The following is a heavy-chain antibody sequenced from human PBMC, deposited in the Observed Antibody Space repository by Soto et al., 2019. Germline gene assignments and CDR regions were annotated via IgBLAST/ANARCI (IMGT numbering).Heavy chain of an antibody. J-gene: IGHJ4*02. V-gene: IGHV3-48*01. CDR2: ISGTGTTI. CDR3: ARESEDLTSNFDY. CDR1: GFTFSTYS. Sequence: PGGSLRLSCAASGFTFSTYSMNWVRQAPGKGLEWVSYISGTGTTIYYADSVKGRFTISRDNAKNSLYLQMNSLRAEDTAVYYCARESEDLTSNFDYWGQGSLVTVSS.